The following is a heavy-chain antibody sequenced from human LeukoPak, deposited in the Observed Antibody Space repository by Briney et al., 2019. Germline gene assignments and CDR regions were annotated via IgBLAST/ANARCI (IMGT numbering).Heavy chain of an antibody. CDR3: ARGAVTMVRGVISLFDY. CDR1: GFTFSSYA. Sequence: GGSLRLSCAASGFTFSSYAMSWVRQAPGKGLEWVSAISGSGGSTYYADSVKGRFTISRDNAKNSLYLQMNSLRAEDTAVYYCARGAVTMVRGVISLFDYWGQGTLVTVSS. D-gene: IGHD3-10*01. J-gene: IGHJ4*02. CDR2: ISGSGGST. V-gene: IGHV3-23*01.